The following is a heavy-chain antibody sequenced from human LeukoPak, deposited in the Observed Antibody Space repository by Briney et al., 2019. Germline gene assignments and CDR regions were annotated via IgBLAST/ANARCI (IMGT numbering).Heavy chain of an antibody. J-gene: IGHJ6*03. V-gene: IGHV4-59*01. CDR3: ARSMAAAGSRRHCYYYMDV. CDR1: GGSISSYY. D-gene: IGHD6-13*01. CDR2: IYYSGST. Sequence: PSETPSLTCTVSGGSISSYYWSWIRQPPGKGLEWIGYIYYSGSTNYNPSLKSRVTISVDTSKNQFSLKLSSVTAADTAVYYCARSMAAAGSRRHCYYYMDVWGKGTTVTVSS.